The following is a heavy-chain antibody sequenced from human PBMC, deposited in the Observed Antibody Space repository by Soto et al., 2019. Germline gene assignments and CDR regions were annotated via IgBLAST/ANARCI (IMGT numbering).Heavy chain of an antibody. J-gene: IGHJ4*02. CDR2: ISFDGSKT. D-gene: IGHD1-26*01. CDR3: VREGYSGSYAAF. CDR1: GSTFSNYD. V-gene: IGHV3-30*03. Sequence: GGSLRLSCEASGSTFSNYDIDWVRQAPGKGLEWVAIISFDGSKTYYADSVKGRFTVSRDNSKNTLFLQMNSLRPDDTATYYCVREGYSGSYAAFWGQGSLVTVS.